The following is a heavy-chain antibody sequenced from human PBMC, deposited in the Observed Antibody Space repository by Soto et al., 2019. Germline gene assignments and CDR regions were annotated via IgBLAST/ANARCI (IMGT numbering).Heavy chain of an antibody. V-gene: IGHV3-74*01. J-gene: IGHJ4*02. Sequence: GGSLRLSCAASGFTFSSDWMHWVRQAPGKGLVWVSRINTDGSGTTYADPVKGRFTISRDNAKNMVYLQMNSLRAEDTAVYYCAREIMSPYCGSDCYPYSDYWGQGTLVTVPQ. D-gene: IGHD2-21*02. CDR2: INTDGSGT. CDR1: GFTFSSDW. CDR3: AREIMSPYCGSDCYPYSDY.